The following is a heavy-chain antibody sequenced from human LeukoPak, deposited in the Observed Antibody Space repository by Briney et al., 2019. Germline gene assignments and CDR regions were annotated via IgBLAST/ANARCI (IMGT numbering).Heavy chain of an antibody. Sequence: PSETMSLTCSVYGGSINSHYWSWIRQFHGKGLEWIGYVFNGGSTNYNPSLKSRVTMSLDTSRDQFSLRLSSVTTADTAIYYCASRPAGSTWYGVFDYWSQGTLVTVSS. CDR1: GGSINSHY. D-gene: IGHD6-13*01. CDR3: ASRPAGSTWYGVFDY. CDR2: VFNGGST. V-gene: IGHV4-59*11. J-gene: IGHJ4*02.